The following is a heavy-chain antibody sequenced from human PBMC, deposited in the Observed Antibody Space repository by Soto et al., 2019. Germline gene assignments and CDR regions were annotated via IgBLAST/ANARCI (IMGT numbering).Heavy chain of an antibody. V-gene: IGHV3-30-3*01. J-gene: IGHJ4*02. CDR1: GFTFSSYA. Sequence: VQLVESGGGVVQPGRSLRLSCAASGFTFSSYAMHWVRQAPGKGLEWVAVISYDGSNKYYADSVKGRFTISRDNSKNTLYLQMNSLRAEDTAVYYCAGTYYDFWRPLDYWGQGTLVTVSS. CDR2: ISYDGSNK. CDR3: AGTYYDFWRPLDY. D-gene: IGHD3-3*01.